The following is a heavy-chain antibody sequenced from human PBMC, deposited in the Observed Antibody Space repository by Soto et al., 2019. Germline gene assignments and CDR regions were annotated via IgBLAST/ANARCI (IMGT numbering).Heavy chain of an antibody. CDR2: IYYSGST. CDR3: ARARDSSGYYPFDY. CDR1: GGSISSYY. D-gene: IGHD3-22*01. Sequence: PSETLSLTCTVSGGSISSYYWSWIRQPPGKGLEWIGYIYYSGSTNYNPSLKSRVTISVDTSKNQFSLKLSSVTAADTAVYYCARARDSSGYYPFDYWGQGTLVTV. J-gene: IGHJ4*02. V-gene: IGHV4-59*01.